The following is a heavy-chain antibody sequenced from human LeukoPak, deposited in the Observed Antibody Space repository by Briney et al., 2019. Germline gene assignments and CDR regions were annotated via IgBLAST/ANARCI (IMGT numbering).Heavy chain of an antibody. V-gene: IGHV1-69*05. CDR2: IIPIFGTA. Sequence: SVKVSCKASGGTFSSYAISWVRQAPGQGLEWMGRIIPIFGTANYAQKFQGRVTITTDESTSTAYMELSSLRSEDTAVYYCARGNCSSTSCYSNWGDYWGQGTPVTVSS. CDR3: ARGNCSSTSCYSNWGDY. J-gene: IGHJ4*02. D-gene: IGHD2-2*02. CDR1: GGTFSSYA.